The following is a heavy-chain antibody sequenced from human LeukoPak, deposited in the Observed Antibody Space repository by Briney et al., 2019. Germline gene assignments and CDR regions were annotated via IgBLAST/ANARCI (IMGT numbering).Heavy chain of an antibody. CDR2: ISGSGGST. Sequence: GGSLRLSCAASGLTFSSYAMSWVRQAPGKGLEWVSAISGSGGSTYYADSVKGRFTISRDNSKNTLYLQMNSLRAEDTAVYYCAKDTYDSSGYYSDWGQGTLVTVSS. V-gene: IGHV3-23*01. CDR3: AKDTYDSSGYYSD. J-gene: IGHJ4*02. D-gene: IGHD3-22*01. CDR1: GLTFSSYA.